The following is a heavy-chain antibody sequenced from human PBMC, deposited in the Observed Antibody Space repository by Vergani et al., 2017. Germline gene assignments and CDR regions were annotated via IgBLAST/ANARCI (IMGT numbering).Heavy chain of an antibody. CDR3: ARDLEEGPAFDI. Sequence: QVQLQQWGAGLLKPSETLSLTCAVYGGSFSGYYWSWIRQPPGKGLEWIGEINHSGSTNYNPSLKSRVTISVDTSKNQFSLKLSSVTAADTAVYYCARDLEEGPAFDIWGQGTLVTVSS. J-gene: IGHJ3*02. CDR1: GGSFSGYY. V-gene: IGHV4-34*01. CDR2: INHSGST. D-gene: IGHD1-1*01.